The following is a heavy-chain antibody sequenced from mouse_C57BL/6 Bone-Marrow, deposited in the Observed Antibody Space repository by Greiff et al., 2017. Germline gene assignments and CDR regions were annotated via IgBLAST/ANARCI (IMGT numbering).Heavy chain of an antibody. CDR3: ARSEGGTYWFAY. CDR1: GYTFTSYG. Sequence: QVQLQQSGAELARPGASVKLSCKASGYTFTSYGISWVKQRTGQGLEWIGEIYPRSGNTYYNEKFKGKATLTADKSSSTAYMELRSLTSEDSAVYFCARSEGGTYWFAYWGQGTLVTVSA. D-gene: IGHD3-3*01. CDR2: IYPRSGNT. J-gene: IGHJ3*01. V-gene: IGHV1-81*01.